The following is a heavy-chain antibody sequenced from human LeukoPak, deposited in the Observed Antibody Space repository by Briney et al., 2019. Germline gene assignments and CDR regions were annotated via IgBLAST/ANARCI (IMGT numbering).Heavy chain of an antibody. CDR1: GGSIKNYY. CDR2: IYFGGTT. CDR3: ARHRSDTGGKKGVNWSDP. Sequence: SETLSLTCSVSGGSIKNYYWSWIRQPPGKGLEWLGNIYFGGTTDYNSSLKSRLTISVDTFKNQLSLNLQSVTAADTATYYCARHRSDTGGKKGVNWSDPWGQGTLVTVSS. D-gene: IGHD4-23*01. V-gene: IGHV4-59*01. J-gene: IGHJ5*02.